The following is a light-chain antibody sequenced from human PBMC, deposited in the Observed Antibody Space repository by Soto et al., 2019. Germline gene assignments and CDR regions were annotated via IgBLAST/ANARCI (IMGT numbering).Light chain of an antibody. CDR3: SSYTSSSTHV. CDR1: SSDVGAYTF. Sequence: QSALTQPASVSGSPGQSITISCTGTSSDVGAYTFVSWYQQHPDKVPKLMLFDVSRRPSGVSDRFSGSKSGNTASLTISGLQPEDEDDYYCSSYTSSSTHVFGSGTKLTVL. V-gene: IGLV2-14*03. J-gene: IGLJ1*01. CDR2: DVS.